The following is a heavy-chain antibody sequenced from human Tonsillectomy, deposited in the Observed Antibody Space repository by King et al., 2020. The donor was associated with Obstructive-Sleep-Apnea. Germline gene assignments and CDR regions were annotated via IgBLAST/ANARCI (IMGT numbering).Heavy chain of an antibody. D-gene: IGHD6-6*01. Sequence: QLVQSGAEVKKPGSSVKVSCKASGGTFSSYAISWVRQAPGQGLEWMGGIIPILGIANYAQKFQGRVTITADKSTSTAYMELSSLRAEDTAVDYCGRAGWQLVRGAVLWDSYYYGMDFCGQGTTVTVSS. CDR2: IIPILGIA. CDR3: GRAGWQLVRGAVLWDSYYYGMDF. V-gene: IGHV1-69*09. J-gene: IGHJ6*02. CDR1: GGTFSSYA.